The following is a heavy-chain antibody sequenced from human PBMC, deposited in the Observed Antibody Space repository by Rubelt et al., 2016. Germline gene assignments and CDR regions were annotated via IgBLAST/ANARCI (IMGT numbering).Heavy chain of an antibody. J-gene: IGHJ4*02. CDR3: ATLPSAEVPSDY. Sequence: VRQAPGKGLEWVSSISDTSKYIFHADSVGGRFTISRDDAKNSLFLQMNGLRVEDTAVYYCATLPSAEVPSDYWGQGTLVTVSS. D-gene: IGHD2-2*01. V-gene: IGHV3-21*06. CDR2: ISDTSKYI.